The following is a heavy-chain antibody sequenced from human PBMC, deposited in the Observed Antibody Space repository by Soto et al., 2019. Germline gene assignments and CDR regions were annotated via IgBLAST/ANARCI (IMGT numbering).Heavy chain of an antibody. Sequence: GASVKVSCKASGYTFTSYGISWVRQAPGQGLEWMGWISAYNGNTNYAQKLQGRVTMTTDTSTSTAYMELRSLRSEDTAVYYCARDLYDFWSGYYRGSGYYYGMDAWGQGTTVTVSS. CDR2: ISAYNGNT. CDR3: ARDLYDFWSGYYRGSGYYYGMDA. CDR1: GYTFTSYG. V-gene: IGHV1-18*01. J-gene: IGHJ6*02. D-gene: IGHD3-3*01.